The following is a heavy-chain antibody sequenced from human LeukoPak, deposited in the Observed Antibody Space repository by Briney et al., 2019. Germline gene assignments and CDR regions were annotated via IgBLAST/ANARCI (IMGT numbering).Heavy chain of an antibody. V-gene: IGHV3-23*01. CDR3: AREISSSWYREENNWFDP. J-gene: IGHJ5*02. Sequence: GGSLRLSCAASGFTFSSYAMSWVRQAPGKGLEWVSAISGSGGSTYYADSVKGRFTISRDNSKNTLYLQMNSLRAEDTAVYYCAREISSSWYREENNWFDPWGQGTLVTVSS. CDR1: GFTFSSYA. D-gene: IGHD6-13*01. CDR2: ISGSGGST.